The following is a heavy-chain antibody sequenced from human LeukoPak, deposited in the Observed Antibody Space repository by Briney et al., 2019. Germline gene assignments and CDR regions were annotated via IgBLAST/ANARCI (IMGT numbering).Heavy chain of an antibody. CDR3: AKDLSGSSWYRFDY. V-gene: IGHV3-23*01. CDR2: ISGSGGST. J-gene: IGHJ4*02. CDR1: GFTFSSYA. D-gene: IGHD6-13*01. Sequence: GGSLRLSCAASGFTFSSYAMSWVRQAPGKGLEWVSAISGSGGSTYYADSVKGRFTISRDNSKNTLYLQINSLRAEDTAVYYCAKDLSGSSWYRFDYWGQGTLVTVSS.